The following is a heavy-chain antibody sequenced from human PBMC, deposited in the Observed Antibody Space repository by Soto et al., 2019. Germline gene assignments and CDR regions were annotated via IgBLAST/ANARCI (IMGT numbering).Heavy chain of an antibody. Sequence: QVQLQESGPGLVKPSQTLSLTCTVSGGSISSGGYYWSWIRQHPGKGLEWIGYIYSSGSTYYNPSLKTRVTISVDTSKIQFSLKLSSVTAADTAVYYCARERAGAFDIWGQGTMVTVSS. CDR3: ARERAGAFDI. CDR1: GGSISSGGYY. J-gene: IGHJ3*02. CDR2: IYSSGST. D-gene: IGHD6-25*01. V-gene: IGHV4-31*03.